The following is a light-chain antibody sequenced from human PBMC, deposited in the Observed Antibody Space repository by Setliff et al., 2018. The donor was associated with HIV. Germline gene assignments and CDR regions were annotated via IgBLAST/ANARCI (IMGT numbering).Light chain of an antibody. CDR1: SSDVGGYSY. J-gene: IGLJ1*01. CDR3: SSYAISNTLH. Sequence: QSVLTQPASVSGSPGQSITISCTGTSSDVGGYSYVSWYQQHPGRAPKRIIYEVRNRPSGVSNRFSGSKSGNTASLTISGLQAEDEADYYCSSYAISNTLHFGTGTKVTVL. V-gene: IGLV2-14*01. CDR2: EVR.